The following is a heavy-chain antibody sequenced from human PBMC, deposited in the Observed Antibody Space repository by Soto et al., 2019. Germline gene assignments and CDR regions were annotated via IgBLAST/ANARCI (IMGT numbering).Heavy chain of an antibody. CDR1: GYSFTSYW. CDR3: ATASGDFWSGYRMDV. CDR2: IDPSDSYT. J-gene: IGHJ6*02. D-gene: IGHD3-3*01. Sequence: PGESLKISCMGSGYSFTSYWISWVRQMPGKGLEWMGRIDPSDSYTNYSPSFQGHVTISADKSISTAYLQWSSLKASDTAMYYCATASGDFWSGYRMDVWGQGTTVTVSS. V-gene: IGHV5-10-1*01.